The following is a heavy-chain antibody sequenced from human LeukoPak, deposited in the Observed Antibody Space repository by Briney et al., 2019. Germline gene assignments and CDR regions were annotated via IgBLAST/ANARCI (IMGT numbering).Heavy chain of an antibody. V-gene: IGHV3-21*01. J-gene: IGHJ4*02. CDR3: ARNLIKDYDFWSGYYDFDY. Sequence: KPGGSLRLSCAASGFTFSSYSMNWVRQAPGKGLEWVSSISSSSYIYYADSVKGRFTISRDNAKNSLYLQMNSLRAEDTAVYYCARNLIKDYDFWSGYYDFDYWGQGTLVTVSS. CDR1: GFTFSSYS. D-gene: IGHD3-3*01. CDR2: ISSSSYI.